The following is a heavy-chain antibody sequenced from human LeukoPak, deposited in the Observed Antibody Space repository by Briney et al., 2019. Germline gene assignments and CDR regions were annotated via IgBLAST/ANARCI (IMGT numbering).Heavy chain of an antibody. Sequence: GGSLRLSCAASGFTFSSYAMSWVRQAPGKGLEWVSAISGSGGSTYYADSVKGRFTISRDNSKNTLYLQMNSLRAEDTAVYYCAKAPYCGGDCYSSSDFDYWGQGTLVTVSS. CDR3: AKAPYCGGDCYSSSDFDY. CDR1: GFTFSSYA. J-gene: IGHJ4*02. D-gene: IGHD2-21*02. CDR2: ISGSGGST. V-gene: IGHV3-23*01.